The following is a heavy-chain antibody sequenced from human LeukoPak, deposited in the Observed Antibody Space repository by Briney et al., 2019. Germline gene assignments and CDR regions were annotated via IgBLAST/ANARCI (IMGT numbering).Heavy chain of an antibody. J-gene: IGHJ4*02. D-gene: IGHD1-7*01. Sequence: GGSLRRSCAASGVTFSSYGMHWVRQAPGKGLEWVAVISNDGSNKHYADSVKGRFTISRDNSKNTLYLQMNSLRAEDTAVYYCAKDLTGVNYCLDQWGQGTLVTVSS. CDR3: AKDLTGVNYCLDQ. CDR1: GVTFSSYG. V-gene: IGHV3-30*18. CDR2: ISNDGSNK.